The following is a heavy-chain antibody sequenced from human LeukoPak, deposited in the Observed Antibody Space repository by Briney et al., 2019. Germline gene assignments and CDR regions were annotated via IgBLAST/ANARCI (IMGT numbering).Heavy chain of an antibody. Sequence: QPGGSLRLSCTASGFTFGDYAMSWVRQAPGKGLEWVGFIRSKAYGGTTEYAASVKGRFTISRDDSKSIAYLQMNSLRTEDTAVYYCTRDFYCGGDCYSSGVDYWGQGTLVTVSS. CDR2: IRSKAYGGTT. CDR3: TRDFYCGGDCYSSGVDY. CDR1: GFTFGDYA. V-gene: IGHV3-49*04. J-gene: IGHJ4*02. D-gene: IGHD2-21*02.